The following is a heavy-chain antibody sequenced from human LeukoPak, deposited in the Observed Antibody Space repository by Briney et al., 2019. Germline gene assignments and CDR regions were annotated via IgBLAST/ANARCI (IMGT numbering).Heavy chain of an antibody. CDR1: GFTFDDYA. CDR2: ISGDGGST. V-gene: IGHV3-43*02. Sequence: PGGSLRLACAASGFTFDDYAMHWVRQAPGKGLEWVSLISGDGGSTYYADSVKGRFTISRDNSKNSLYLQMNSLRTEDTALYYCAKVFWAGAYCGGDSFAAFDIWGQGTMVTVSS. J-gene: IGHJ3*02. CDR3: AKVFWAGAYCGGDSFAAFDI. D-gene: IGHD2-21*02.